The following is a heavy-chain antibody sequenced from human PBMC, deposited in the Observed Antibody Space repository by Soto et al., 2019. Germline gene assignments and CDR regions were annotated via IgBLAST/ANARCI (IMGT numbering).Heavy chain of an antibody. CDR1: SGSISSSNW. CDR3: ARVSLHDCSSTSCYYYYYMDV. D-gene: IGHD2-2*01. J-gene: IGHJ6*03. V-gene: IGHV4-4*02. CDR2: IYHSGST. Sequence: SETLSLTCAVSSGSISSSNWWSWVRQPPGKGLEWIGEIYHSGSTNYNPSLKSRVTISVDKSKNQFSLKLSSVTAADTAVYYCARVSLHDCSSTSCYYYYYMDVWGKGTTVTVSS.